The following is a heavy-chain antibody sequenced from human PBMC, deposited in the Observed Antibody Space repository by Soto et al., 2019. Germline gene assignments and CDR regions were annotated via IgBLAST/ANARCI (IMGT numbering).Heavy chain of an antibody. CDR3: ARVHVMVVAGSTFDY. V-gene: IGHV4-38-2*02. CDR1: GYSISSGYY. CDR2: IYHGGTT. J-gene: IGHJ4*01. D-gene: IGHD6-19*01. Sequence: PETLSLTCTGSGYSISSGYYWAWIRQPPGKGPEGVASIYHGGTTFYNPSLKSRTTISADTSNNQFSLKLTPVTAADMAVYYCARVHVMVVAGSTFDYWGHGTLVTVSS.